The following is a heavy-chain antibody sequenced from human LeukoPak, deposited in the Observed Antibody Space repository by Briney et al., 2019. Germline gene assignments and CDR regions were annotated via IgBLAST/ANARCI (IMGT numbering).Heavy chain of an antibody. J-gene: IGHJ4*02. CDR1: GFTCGNFW. CDR3: ARGDAFSGDH. CDR2: IHPEGDEK. V-gene: IGHV3-7*04. Sequence: GGSLRLSCVASGFTCGNFWMSWVRHSPGRGLEWVANIHPEGDEKYHVESVMGRFTISRDNAESSLFLQMNGLRAEDTAVYYCARGDAFSGDHWGQGTLVTVSS.